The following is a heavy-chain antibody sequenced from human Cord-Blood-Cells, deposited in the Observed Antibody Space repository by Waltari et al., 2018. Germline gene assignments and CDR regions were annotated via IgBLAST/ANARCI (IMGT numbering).Heavy chain of an antibody. Sequence: QLQLQESGPGLVKPSETLSLTCTVSGGSIRRSRYYWGWLRQPPGKGMEWIGSIYYSGSTYYNPSLKSRVTISVDTSKNQFSLKLSSVTAADTAVYYCAGSIAAASYYFDYWGQGTLVTVSS. CDR1: GGSIRRSRYY. V-gene: IGHV4-39*07. J-gene: IGHJ4*02. D-gene: IGHD6-13*01. CDR3: AGSIAAASYYFDY. CDR2: IYYSGST.